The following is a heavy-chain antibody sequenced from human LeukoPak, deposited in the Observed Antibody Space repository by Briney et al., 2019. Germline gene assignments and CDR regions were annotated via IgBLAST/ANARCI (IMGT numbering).Heavy chain of an antibody. CDR1: GGSISSGSYY. V-gene: IGHV4-61*02. D-gene: IGHD5-18*01. J-gene: IGHJ6*03. Sequence: SQTLSLTCTVSGGSISSGSYYWSWIRQPAGKGLEWIGRIYTSGSTNYNPSLKSRVTISVDKSKNQFSLKLSSVTAADTAVYYCARAAMGATYHYYYYMDVWGKGTTVTVSS. CDR3: ARAAMGATYHYYYYMDV. CDR2: IYTSGST.